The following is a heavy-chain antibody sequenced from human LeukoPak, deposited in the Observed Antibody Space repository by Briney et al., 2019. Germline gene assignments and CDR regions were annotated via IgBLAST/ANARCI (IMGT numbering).Heavy chain of an antibody. D-gene: IGHD6-13*01. CDR3: AGYSSSWYYFDY. Sequence: GGSLRLSCAASGFTFSDYWMHWVRQAPGKGLAWVSRINIDGSTTTYADSVKGRFTISRDDAKSTVYLQMNSLRAEDTAVYYCAGYSSSWYYFDYWGQGTLVTVSS. J-gene: IGHJ4*02. CDR2: INIDGSTT. V-gene: IGHV3-74*01. CDR1: GFTFSDYW.